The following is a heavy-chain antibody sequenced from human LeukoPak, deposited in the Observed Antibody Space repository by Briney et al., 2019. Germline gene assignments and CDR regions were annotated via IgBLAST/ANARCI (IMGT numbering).Heavy chain of an antibody. CDR3: AKVRNRIHGAVDY. V-gene: IGHV3-23*01. CDR2: ISGSGGST. J-gene: IGHJ4*02. Sequence: PGGTLRLSCAASGFTFSNYGMSWVRQAPGKGLEWVSAISGSGGSTYYADSVKGRFTISRDNSKNTLFLQMNSLRAEDTAVYYCAKVRNRIHGAVDYWGQGTLVTVSS. CDR1: GFTFSNYG. D-gene: IGHD1-14*01.